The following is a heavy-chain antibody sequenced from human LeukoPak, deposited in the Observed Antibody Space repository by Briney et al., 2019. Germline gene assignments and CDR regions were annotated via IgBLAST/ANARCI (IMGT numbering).Heavy chain of an antibody. CDR1: GPSVRSNF. V-gene: IGHV4-59*04. J-gene: IGHJ3*01. D-gene: IGHD2-21*02. Sequence: SHTPSPTCTLSGPSVRSNFWGSVRQPPRKCLELIASVFRDGSTFYNPSLKSRVTMSVDTSKSQFSLKLSSVTAADTAIYYCAKRVDTDGSDLRGSFAVWGQGTMVTVS. CDR2: VFRDGST. CDR3: AKRVDTDGSDLRGSFAV.